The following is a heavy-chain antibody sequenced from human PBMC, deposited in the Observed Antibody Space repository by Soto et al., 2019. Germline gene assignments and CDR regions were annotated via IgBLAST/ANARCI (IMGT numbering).Heavy chain of an antibody. V-gene: IGHV5-51*01. CDR3: AASIFYYGMDV. Sequence: GESLKISCKGSGYTFTSYWISWVRQMPGEGPEWMGIIYPGDSDTKYNPSFQGQVTISADKSITTTYLQWSSLKASDTAIYYCAASIFYYGMDVWGQGTTVTV. CDR1: GYTFTSYW. J-gene: IGHJ6*02. CDR2: IYPGDSDT.